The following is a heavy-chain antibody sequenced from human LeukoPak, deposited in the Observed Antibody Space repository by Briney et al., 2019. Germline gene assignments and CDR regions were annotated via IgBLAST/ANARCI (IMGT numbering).Heavy chain of an antibody. CDR2: INPNSGGT. D-gene: IGHD2-15*01. Sequence: ASVKVSCKASGYTFTGYYMHWVRQAPGQGLEWMGWINPNSGGTNYAQKFQGRVTMTRDTSISTAYMELSRLRSDDTAVYYCARDPLLGYCSGGSCYAIDYWGQGTLVTVSS. CDR1: GYTFTGYY. V-gene: IGHV1-2*02. J-gene: IGHJ4*02. CDR3: ARDPLLGYCSGGSCYAIDY.